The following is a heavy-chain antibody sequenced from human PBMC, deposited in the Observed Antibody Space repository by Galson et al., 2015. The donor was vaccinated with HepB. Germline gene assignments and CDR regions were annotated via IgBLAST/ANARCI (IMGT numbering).Heavy chain of an antibody. CDR1: GFTLNSYW. CDR3: ARGGWYPEY. V-gene: IGHV3-7*03. CDR2: INQGGSET. D-gene: IGHD6-19*01. Sequence: SLRLSCAASGFTLNSYWMSWVRQAPGKGLEWEANINQGGSETYYVDSVKGRFTISRDNAKNSLSLEMNSLRVEDTALYFCARGGWYPEYWGQGILVTVSS. J-gene: IGHJ4*02.